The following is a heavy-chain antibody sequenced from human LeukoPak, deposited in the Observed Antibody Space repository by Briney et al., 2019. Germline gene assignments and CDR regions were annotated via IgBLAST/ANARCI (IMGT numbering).Heavy chain of an antibody. Sequence: GASVKVSCKASGYTFTSYGISWVRQAPGQGLEWMGWISAYNGNTNYAQKLQGRVTMTTDTSTSTAYMEVSSLRSEDTAVYYCATDQRSLNSWGQGTLVTVSS. CDR1: GYTFTSYG. D-gene: IGHD4-23*01. V-gene: IGHV1-18*01. CDR2: ISAYNGNT. CDR3: ATDQRSLNS. J-gene: IGHJ4*02.